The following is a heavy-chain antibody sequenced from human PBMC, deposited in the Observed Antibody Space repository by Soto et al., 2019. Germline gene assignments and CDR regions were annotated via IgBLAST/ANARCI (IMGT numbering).Heavy chain of an antibody. V-gene: IGHV1-3*01. D-gene: IGHD2-15*01. CDR2: INAGNGNT. CDR1: GYTFTSYA. Sequence: ASVKVSCKASGYTFTSYAMHWVRQAPGQRLEWMGWINAGNGNTKYSLKFQGRVTITRDTSASTAYMELSSLRSEDTAVYYCARGWGYCSGGSCPDYWGQGTLVTVSS. J-gene: IGHJ4*02. CDR3: ARGWGYCSGGSCPDY.